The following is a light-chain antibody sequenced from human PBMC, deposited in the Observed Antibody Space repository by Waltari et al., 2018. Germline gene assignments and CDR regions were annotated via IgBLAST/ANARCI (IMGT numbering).Light chain of an antibody. CDR1: NIGSYS. Sequence: SYVLTQPPSVSVAPGETARITCGGDNIGSYSVHWYQQKPGQAPVLVIFYDSDRPSGIPERFAGSNSRNTATLTISRVEAGDEADYYCQVWHAAIDPGVFGTGTEVTV. CDR3: QVWHAAIDPGV. V-gene: IGLV3-21*04. CDR2: YDS. J-gene: IGLJ1*01.